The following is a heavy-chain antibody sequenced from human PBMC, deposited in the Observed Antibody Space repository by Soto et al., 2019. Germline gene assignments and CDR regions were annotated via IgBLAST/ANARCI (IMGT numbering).Heavy chain of an antibody. J-gene: IGHJ5*02. CDR1: GGSFSGYY. CDR3: ARAGRAPALYYYDSSGYYYVYWFDP. D-gene: IGHD3-22*01. CDR2: INRSGST. V-gene: IGHV4-34*01. Sequence: SETLSLTCAVYGGSFSGYYWSWISQPPGEGLEWVGEINRSGSTNYNPSVKSRVTISVDTSKNQFSLKLSSVTAADTAVYYCARAGRAPALYYYDSSGYYYVYWFDPWGQGTLVTVSS.